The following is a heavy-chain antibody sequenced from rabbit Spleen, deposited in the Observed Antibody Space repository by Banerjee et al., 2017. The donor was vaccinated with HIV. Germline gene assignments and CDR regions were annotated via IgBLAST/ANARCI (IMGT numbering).Heavy chain of an antibody. CDR3: ARDTSSSFSSYGMDL. CDR2: IDIGSSGFT. Sequence: QSLEESGGGLVKPGASLTLTCKASGLDFSGDSYDSYICWVRQAPGKGLEWIACIDIGSSGFTYFASWVNGRFTISKTSSTTVTLQMTSLTAADTATYFCARDTSSSFSSYGMDLWGQGTLVTVS. D-gene: IGHD1-1*01. CDR1: GLDFSGDSY. V-gene: IGHV1S40*01. J-gene: IGHJ6*01.